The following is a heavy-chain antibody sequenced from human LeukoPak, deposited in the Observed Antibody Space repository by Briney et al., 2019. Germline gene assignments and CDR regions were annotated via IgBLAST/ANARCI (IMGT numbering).Heavy chain of an antibody. CDR2: IKQDGSEK. D-gene: IGHD6-13*01. J-gene: IGHJ6*03. CDR1: GFTFSSYW. Sequence: GGSLRLSCAASGFTFSSYWMSWVRQAPGKGLEGVANIKQDGSEKYYVDSVKGRFTISRDNAKNSLYLQMNSLRAEDTAVYYCARSKSSSSWYPYYYYMDVWGKGTTVTVSS. CDR3: ARSKSSSSWYPYYYYMDV. V-gene: IGHV3-7*01.